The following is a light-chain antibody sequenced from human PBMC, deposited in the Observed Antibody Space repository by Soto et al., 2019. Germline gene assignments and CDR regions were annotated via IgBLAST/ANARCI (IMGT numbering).Light chain of an antibody. Sequence: DIQMTQSPSTLSGSVGDRVTITCRASQSISNWLAWYQQKPGTAPKLLIYHASTLESGVPSRFSGSGSGTEFTLTISSLQPEDFATYFCQKLNAYPPWTFGQGTKVDIK. CDR1: QSISNW. CDR3: QKLNAYPPWT. CDR2: HAS. V-gene: IGKV1-5*01. J-gene: IGKJ1*01.